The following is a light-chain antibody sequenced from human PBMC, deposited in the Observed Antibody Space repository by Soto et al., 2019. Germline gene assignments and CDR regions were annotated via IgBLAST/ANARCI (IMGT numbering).Light chain of an antibody. V-gene: IGKV3-11*01. CDR1: QSVSNF. J-gene: IGKJ2*01. CDR3: QQRSNWPPYT. CDR2: DTS. Sequence: EIVLTQSPATLSLSPGERAILSCRASQSVSNFLAWYQQKPGQAPRLLIYDTSNRATGIPARFSGSGSGTDFTLTISNLEPEDFAVYYCQQRSNWPPYTVGQGTKVDIK.